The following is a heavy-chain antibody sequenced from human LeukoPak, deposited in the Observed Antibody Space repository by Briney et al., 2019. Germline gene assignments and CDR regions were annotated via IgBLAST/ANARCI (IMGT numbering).Heavy chain of an antibody. D-gene: IGHD5-18*01. CDR3: ARSVDTAMVDYYYYYMDV. CDR2: IIPIFGTA. Sequence: ASVKVSCKASGGTFSSYAISWARQAPGQGLEWMGGIIPIFGTANYAQKFQGRVTITTDESTSTAYMELSSLRSEDTAVYYCARSVDTAMVDYYYYYMDVWGKGTTVTVSS. CDR1: GGTFSSYA. J-gene: IGHJ6*03. V-gene: IGHV1-69*05.